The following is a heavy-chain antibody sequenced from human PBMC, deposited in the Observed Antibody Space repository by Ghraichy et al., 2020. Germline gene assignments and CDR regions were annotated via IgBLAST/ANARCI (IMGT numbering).Heavy chain of an antibody. CDR3: ARQRRASTAANFLDY. V-gene: IGHV4-59*08. Sequence: SETLTLTCSVSGDSISGNYWSWIRQPPGKGLEWIGYIYYSGHTDYNTSLKSRVTMSVDTSKNQFSLKLNSVTAADTAVYSCARQRRASTAANFLDYWGQGTLVTVSS. CDR2: IYYSGHT. J-gene: IGHJ4*02. CDR1: GDSISGNY. D-gene: IGHD6-13*01.